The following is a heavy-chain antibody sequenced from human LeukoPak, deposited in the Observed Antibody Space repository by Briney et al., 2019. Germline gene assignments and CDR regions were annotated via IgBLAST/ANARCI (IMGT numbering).Heavy chain of an antibody. J-gene: IGHJ4*02. Sequence: PGRSLRLSCAASGFTFDDYAMHWVRQAPGKGLEWVSGIGWNSGSIGYADSVKGRFTISRDNAKNSLYLQMNSLRAEDTALYYCAKDKATMIVGSFDYWGQGTLVTVSS. CDR2: IGWNSGSI. V-gene: IGHV3-9*01. CDR3: AKDKATMIVGSFDY. CDR1: GFTFDDYA. D-gene: IGHD3-22*01.